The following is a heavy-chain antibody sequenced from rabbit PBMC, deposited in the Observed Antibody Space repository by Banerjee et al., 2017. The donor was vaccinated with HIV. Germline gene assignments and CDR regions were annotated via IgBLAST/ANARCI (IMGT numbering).Heavy chain of an antibody. CDR2: IDPIFGTT. J-gene: IGHJ6*01. D-gene: IGHD8-1*01. CDR1: GFDFSRYY. V-gene: IGHV1S7*01. CDR3: ARDTGSSFSSYGMDL. Sequence: QLKESGGGLVQPGGSLKLSCKASGFDFSRYYMCWVRQAPGKGLEWIGYIDPIFGTTNYASWVNGRFTISSHNAQNTLYLQLNSLTAADTATYFCARDTGSSFSSYGMDLWGPGTLVT.